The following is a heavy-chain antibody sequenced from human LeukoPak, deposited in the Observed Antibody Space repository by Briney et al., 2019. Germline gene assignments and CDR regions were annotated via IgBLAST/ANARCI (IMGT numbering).Heavy chain of an antibody. V-gene: IGHV7-4-1*02. Sequence: ASVTVSCKASGYTFWNYAIYWVRQAPGQGLEWMGWINTNSGNPTYAQGLTGRFVFSSDTSVSTAYLQISSLKAEDTAVYYCATLRPLDYWGQGTLVTVSS. CDR1: GYTFWNYA. CDR3: ATLRPLDY. J-gene: IGHJ4*02. CDR2: INTNSGNP.